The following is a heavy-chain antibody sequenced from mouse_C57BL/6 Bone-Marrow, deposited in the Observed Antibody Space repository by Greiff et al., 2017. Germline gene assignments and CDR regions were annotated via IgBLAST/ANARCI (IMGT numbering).Heavy chain of an antibody. CDR3: ARPLLFYGGSGYAMDY. Sequence: VQLQQSGPELVKPGDSVKISCKASGYSFTGYFMNWVMQSHGKSLEWIGRINPYNGDTFYNQKFKGKATLTVDKSSSTANMELRSLTSEDSAVYYCARPLLFYGGSGYAMDYWGQGTSVTVSS. J-gene: IGHJ4*01. CDR2: INPYNGDT. V-gene: IGHV1-20*01. D-gene: IGHD1-1*01. CDR1: GYSFTGYF.